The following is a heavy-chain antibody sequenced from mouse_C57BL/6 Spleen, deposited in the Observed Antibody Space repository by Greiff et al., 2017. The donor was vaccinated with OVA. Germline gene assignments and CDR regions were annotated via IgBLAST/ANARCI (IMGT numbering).Heavy chain of an antibody. CDR2: IDPSDSYT. Sequence: VQLQQPGAELVMPGASVKLSCKASGYTFTSYWMHWVKQRPGQGLEWIGEIDPSDSYTNYNQKFKGKSTLTVDKSSSTADMQLSSLTSEDSAVYYCARALRSFAYWGQGTLVTVSA. CDR3: ARALRSFAY. V-gene: IGHV1-69*01. D-gene: IGHD1-1*01. CDR1: GYTFTSYW. J-gene: IGHJ3*01.